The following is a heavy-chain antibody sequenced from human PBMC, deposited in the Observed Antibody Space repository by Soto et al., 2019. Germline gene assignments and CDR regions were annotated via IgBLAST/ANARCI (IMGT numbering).Heavy chain of an antibody. D-gene: IGHD1-26*01. V-gene: IGHV3-23*01. CDR1: GFSFSVYA. CDR2: ISYSGDIT. CDR3: AIDRWDAYVAS. Sequence: EVQLLESGGGLVQPGGSLRLSCAASGFSFSVYAMTWVRQAPGKGLDWVSRISYSGDITYYADSVKGRFTISRDNSKNTIHLQINSLRAEDSAIYYCAIDRWDAYVASWGQGTLVSVSS. J-gene: IGHJ5*01.